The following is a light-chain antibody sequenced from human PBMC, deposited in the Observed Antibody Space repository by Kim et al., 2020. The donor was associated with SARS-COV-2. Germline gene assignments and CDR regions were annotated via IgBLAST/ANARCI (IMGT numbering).Light chain of an antibody. CDR1: QDIVNY. J-gene: IGKJ4*01. V-gene: IGKV1-33*01. Sequence: DIQMTQSPSSLTASVGDRVTITCQASQDIVNYLNWYQQRPGKAPKLLIYDASTLETGVPSRFSGGGYETDFTLTISSLQPEDVATYYCQQYDNLPLTFGGGTEVDI. CDR3: QQYDNLPLT. CDR2: DAS.